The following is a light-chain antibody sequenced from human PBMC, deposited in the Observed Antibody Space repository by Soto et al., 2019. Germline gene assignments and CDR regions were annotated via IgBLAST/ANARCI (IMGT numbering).Light chain of an antibody. J-gene: IGKJ1*01. CDR3: QQYVNSHWA. CDR2: GAS. V-gene: IGKV3-20*01. CDR1: QRVSSSF. Sequence: EIVLTQSPGTLSLSPGERATLSCRASQRVSSSFLAWYQQKPGQAPRLLIYGASNRATGIPDRFSRSGSGTDFTLTISRLEPADFAVYYCQQYVNSHWAFGQGTTVAIE.